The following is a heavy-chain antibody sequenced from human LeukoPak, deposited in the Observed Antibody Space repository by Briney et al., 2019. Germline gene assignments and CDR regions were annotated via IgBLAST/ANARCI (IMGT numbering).Heavy chain of an antibody. J-gene: IGHJ6*02. Sequence: GGSLRLSCAASGFTFSSYDMNWVRQATGKGLEWVSAIGTAGDTYYPGSVKGRFTISRENAKNSLYLQMNSLRAGDTAVYYCARGLRSGSYFTSGDYYYGMDVWGQGTTVTVSS. CDR3: ARGLRSGSYFTSGDYYYGMDV. CDR2: IGTAGDT. CDR1: GFTFSSYD. D-gene: IGHD3-10*01. V-gene: IGHV3-13*01.